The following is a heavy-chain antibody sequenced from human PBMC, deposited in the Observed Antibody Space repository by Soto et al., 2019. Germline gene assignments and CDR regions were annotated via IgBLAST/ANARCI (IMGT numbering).Heavy chain of an antibody. Sequence: QVQLQESGPGLVKPSETLSLTCTVSGDSMTKYYWSWIRQPAGKGLEGIGRIYTSGSTNYNPSLTSRVTMSIDTSNNRFSLKLKSVTAADTAVYYCARTVGAAYYFDFWGQGALVTVSS. V-gene: IGHV4-4*07. CDR2: IYTSGST. D-gene: IGHD1-26*01. CDR1: GDSMTKYY. CDR3: ARTVGAAYYFDF. J-gene: IGHJ4*02.